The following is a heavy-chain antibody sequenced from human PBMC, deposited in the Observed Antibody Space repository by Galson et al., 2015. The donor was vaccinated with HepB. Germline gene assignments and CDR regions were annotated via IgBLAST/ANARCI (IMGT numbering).Heavy chain of an antibody. J-gene: IGHJ1*01. Sequence: SLRLSCAASGFSFSIYAMSWVRQAPGKGLEWVSAISGSGGSTYYADSVKGQFTISRDDSENTLYLQMNSLRAEDTAVYYCAKCSGTSPNVINHWGQGALVTVSS. D-gene: IGHD2-2*01. CDR3: AKCSGTSPNVINH. V-gene: IGHV3-23*01. CDR2: ISGSGGST. CDR1: GFSFSIYA.